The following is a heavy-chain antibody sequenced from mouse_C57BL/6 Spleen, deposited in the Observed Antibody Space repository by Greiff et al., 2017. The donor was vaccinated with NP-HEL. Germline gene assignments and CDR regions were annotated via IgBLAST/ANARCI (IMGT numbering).Heavy chain of an antibody. D-gene: IGHD1-1*01. CDR3: ARDYYGSSAVY. CDR1: GYTFTSYW. Sequence: QVQLQQSGAELVRPGTSVKLSCKASGYTFTSYWMHWVKQRPGQGLEWIGVIDPSDSYTNYNQKFKGKATLTVDTSSSTAYMQLSSLTSEDSAVYYCARDYYGSSAVYWGQGTTLTVSS. J-gene: IGHJ2*01. CDR2: IDPSDSYT. V-gene: IGHV1-59*01.